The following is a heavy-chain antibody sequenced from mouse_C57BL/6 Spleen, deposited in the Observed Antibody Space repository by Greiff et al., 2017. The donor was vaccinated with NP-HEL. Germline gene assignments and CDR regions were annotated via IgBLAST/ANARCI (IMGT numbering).Heavy chain of an antibody. CDR1: GYTFTSYW. CDR2: IDPSDSET. V-gene: IGHV1-52*01. Sequence: QVQLQQPGAELVRPGSSVKLSCKASGYTFTSYWMHWVKQRPIQGLEWIGNIDPSDSETHYNQKFKDKATLTVDKSSSTAYMQLSSLTSEDSAVYYCAREKAQASLDYWGKGTTLTVSS. D-gene: IGHD3-2*02. J-gene: IGHJ2*01. CDR3: AREKAQASLDY.